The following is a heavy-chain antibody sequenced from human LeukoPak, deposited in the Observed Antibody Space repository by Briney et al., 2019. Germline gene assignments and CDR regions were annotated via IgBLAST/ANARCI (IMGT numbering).Heavy chain of an antibody. CDR3: ARVRHYYDSSGYSYYFDY. D-gene: IGHD3-22*01. V-gene: IGHV4-34*01. CDR2: INHSGST. J-gene: IGHJ4*02. CDR1: GGSFNGYY. Sequence: SETLSLTCAVYGGSFNGYYWSWIRQPPGKGLEWIGEINHSGSTNYNPSLKSRVTILVDTSKNQFSLKLSSVTAADTAVYFCARVRHYYDSSGYSYYFDYWGQETLVTVSS.